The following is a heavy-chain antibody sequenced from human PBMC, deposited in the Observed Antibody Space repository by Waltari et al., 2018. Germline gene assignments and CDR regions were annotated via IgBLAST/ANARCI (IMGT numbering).Heavy chain of an antibody. CDR3: AGRYYYYMDV. CDR2: FYVGGTT. J-gene: IGHJ6*03. D-gene: IGHD3-9*01. CDR1: GGSISNNY. Sequence: QVQLQESGPGLVKPSETLSLTCTVSGGSISNNYWNWVRQPAGKGLEWIGRFYVGGTTDYNPSLRGRVTMSVDTSKKQFSLRLSSVTAADTAVYFCAGRYYYYMDVWGKGTTVTVSS. V-gene: IGHV4-4*07.